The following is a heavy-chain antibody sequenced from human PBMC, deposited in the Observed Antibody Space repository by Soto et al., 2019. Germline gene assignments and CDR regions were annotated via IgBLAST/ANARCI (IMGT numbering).Heavy chain of an antibody. V-gene: IGHV1-69*12. CDR1: GGTFSSYA. J-gene: IGHJ6*02. D-gene: IGHD6-6*01. Sequence: QVQLVQSGAEVKKPGSSVKVSCKASGGTFSSYAISWVRQAPGQGLEWMGGIIPIFGTANYAQKFQGRVTITADESTSTAYMELSSLRSEDTAVYYCATPVETSIAAREDYYYYGMDVWGQGTTVTVSS. CDR2: IIPIFGTA. CDR3: ATPVETSIAAREDYYYYGMDV.